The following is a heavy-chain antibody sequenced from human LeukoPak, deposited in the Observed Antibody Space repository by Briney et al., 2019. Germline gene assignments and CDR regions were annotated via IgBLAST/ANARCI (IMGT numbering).Heavy chain of an antibody. V-gene: IGHV3-33*01. CDR2: IWYDGSNK. CDR1: GFTFSSYG. Sequence: GRSLRLSCAASGFTFSSYGMPWVRQAPGKGLEWVAVIWYDGSNKYYADSVKGRFTISRDNSKNTLYLQMNSLRAEDTAVYYCARDIGTTVTNYWFDPWGQGTLVTVSS. D-gene: IGHD4-11*01. J-gene: IGHJ5*02. CDR3: ARDIGTTVTNYWFDP.